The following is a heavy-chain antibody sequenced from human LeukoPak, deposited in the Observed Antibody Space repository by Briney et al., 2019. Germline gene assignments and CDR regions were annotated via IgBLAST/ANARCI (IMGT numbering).Heavy chain of an antibody. Sequence: GRSLRLSCAASGFTFSSYAMHWVRQAPGKGLEWVAVISYDGSNKYYADSVKGRFTISRDNSKNTLYLQMNSLRAEDTAVYYCARGFGGYSSSWYLGYWGQGTLVTVSS. J-gene: IGHJ4*02. CDR1: GFTFSSYA. V-gene: IGHV3-30*04. CDR2: ISYDGSNK. CDR3: ARGFGGYSSSWYLGY. D-gene: IGHD6-13*01.